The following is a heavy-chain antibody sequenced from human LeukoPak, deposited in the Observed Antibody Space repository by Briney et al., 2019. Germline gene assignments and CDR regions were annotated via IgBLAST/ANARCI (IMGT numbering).Heavy chain of an antibody. Sequence: SETLSLTCTISGGYISDYYWGWIRQPPGKGLEWIGYVHSSGDTNYNPSLKSRVTISVDTSKNQFSLKLSSVTAADTAVYYCAKASSSWSSFDYWGQGTLVTVSS. CDR2: VHSSGDT. CDR3: AKASSSWSSFDY. CDR1: GGYISDYY. V-gene: IGHV4-59*01. D-gene: IGHD6-13*01. J-gene: IGHJ4*02.